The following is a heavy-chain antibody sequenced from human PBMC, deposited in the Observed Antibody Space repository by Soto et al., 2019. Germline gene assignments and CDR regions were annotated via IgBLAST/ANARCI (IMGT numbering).Heavy chain of an antibody. Sequence: GESLKISCKGPGHIFSNYWIGWVRQTPGKGLEWMGIIFFRDSETKFSPSFQGQVTISVDKSLNTVYLQWSTLKASDCGVYYCARGYFDSGHGYDLWGQGTQVTVSS. J-gene: IGHJ5*02. CDR3: ARGYFDSGHGYDL. CDR2: IFFRDSET. V-gene: IGHV5-51*01. CDR1: GHIFSNYW. D-gene: IGHD3-9*01.